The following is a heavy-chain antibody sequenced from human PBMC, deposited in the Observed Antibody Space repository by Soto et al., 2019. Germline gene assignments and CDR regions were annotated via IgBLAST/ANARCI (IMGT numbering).Heavy chain of an antibody. V-gene: IGHV1-69*13. D-gene: IGHD3-9*01. CDR3: ARGGDDILTPYYYYGMDV. CDR2: IIPIFGTA. J-gene: IGHJ6*02. Sequence: SVKVSCKASGGTFSSYAIIWVRQAPGPGLEWMGGIIPIFGTANYAQKFQGRVTITADESTSTAYMELSSLRSEDTAVYYCARGGDDILTPYYYYGMDVWGQGTTVTVSS. CDR1: GGTFSSYA.